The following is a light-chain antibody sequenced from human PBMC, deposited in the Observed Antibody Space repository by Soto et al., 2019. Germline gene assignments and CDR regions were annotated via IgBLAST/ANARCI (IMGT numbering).Light chain of an antibody. CDR3: QQTYTPPGT. Sequence: DIQMTQSPSSLSASDGDRITINCRASQSVSKYLNWYQHKLGKAPELLIYAASSLYSGVPSRFSGSGSGTYYTLTISNLQPENSASYSCQQTYTPPGTFGQGTKVEIK. CDR2: AAS. J-gene: IGKJ1*01. CDR1: QSVSKY. V-gene: IGKV1-39*01.